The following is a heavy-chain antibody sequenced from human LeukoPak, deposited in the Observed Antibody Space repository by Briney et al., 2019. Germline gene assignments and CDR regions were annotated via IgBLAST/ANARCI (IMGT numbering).Heavy chain of an antibody. D-gene: IGHD4-23*01. CDR3: ATQQGGNPAY. CDR2: IYVSDDT. CDR1: GFTVNDNY. V-gene: IGHV3-66*01. J-gene: IGHJ4*02. Sequence: GGSLRLSCTASGFTVNDNYMMCVRQAPGKGLVWVSIIYVSDDTKHADSVKGRFTISRDNAKNMLYLQVNSLRAEDTAVYYCATQQGGNPAYWGQGTLVTVSS.